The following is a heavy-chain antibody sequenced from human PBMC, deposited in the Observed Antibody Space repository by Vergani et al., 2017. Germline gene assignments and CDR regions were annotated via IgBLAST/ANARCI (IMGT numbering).Heavy chain of an antibody. CDR1: GGTFSSYA. Sequence: QAQLVQSGAEVKKPGSSVKVSCKASGGTFSSYAISWVRQAPGQGLEWMGGIIPIFGTANYAQKFQGRVTITADESTSTAYMELSSLRSEDTAVYYCAGQGPDIVVVVASSYYYYGMDVWGQGTTVTVSS. CDR3: AGQGPDIVVVVASSYYYYGMDV. V-gene: IGHV1-69*01. D-gene: IGHD2-15*01. CDR2: IIPIFGTA. J-gene: IGHJ6*02.